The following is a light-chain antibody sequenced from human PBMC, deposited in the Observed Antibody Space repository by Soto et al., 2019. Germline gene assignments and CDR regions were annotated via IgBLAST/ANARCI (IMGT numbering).Light chain of an antibody. CDR2: EVS. CDR3: ASYTSSSTSVI. V-gene: IGLV2-14*01. J-gene: IGLJ2*01. Sequence: QSVLTQPASVSGSPGQSITISCTGTSSDVGGYKYVSWYQQHPDKAPKLIIFEVSNRPSGISSRFSGSKSGNTASLTISGLQAGDEADYYCASYTSSSTSVIFGRGTKATVL. CDR1: SSDVGGYKY.